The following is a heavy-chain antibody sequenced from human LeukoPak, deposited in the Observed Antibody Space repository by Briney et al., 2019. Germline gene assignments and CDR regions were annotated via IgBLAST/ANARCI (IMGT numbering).Heavy chain of an antibody. CDR2: VNPNSGGT. D-gene: IGHD2-2*01. Sequence: ASVKVSCKASGYTFTGYYMHWVREAPGQGLEWMGWVNPNSGGTNCAQKFQGRVTMTRDTSISTAYMELSRLRSDDTAVYYCTRDIVVVPAPMSEPDYRGQGTLVTVSS. V-gene: IGHV1-2*02. CDR3: TRDIVVVPAPMSEPDY. CDR1: GYTFTGYY. J-gene: IGHJ4*02.